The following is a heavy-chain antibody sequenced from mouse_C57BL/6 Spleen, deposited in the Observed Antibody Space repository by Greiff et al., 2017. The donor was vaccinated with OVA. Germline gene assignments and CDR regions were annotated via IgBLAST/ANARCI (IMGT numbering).Heavy chain of an antibody. CDR3: AREGFITTVVAGDYYAMDY. V-gene: IGHV1-82*01. Sequence: VKLVESGPELVKPGASVKISCKASGYAFSSSWMNWVKQRPGKGLEWIGRIYPGDGDTNYNGKFKGKATLTADKSSSTAYMQLSSLTSEDSAVYFCAREGFITTVVAGDYYAMDYWGQGTSVTVSS. J-gene: IGHJ4*01. D-gene: IGHD1-1*01. CDR2: IYPGDGDT. CDR1: GYAFSSSW.